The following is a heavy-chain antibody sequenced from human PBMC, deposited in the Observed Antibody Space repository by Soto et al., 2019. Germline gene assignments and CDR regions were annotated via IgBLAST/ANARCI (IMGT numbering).Heavy chain of an antibody. Sequence: GSLRLSCAASGITFRSFTMNWLRPAPGKGLEWVSTISSNSAYIYYTDALRGRFTISRDNAKNSLHLQMNSLRAEDTAVYYCTRDASRDSSARGWFDPWGPGTLVTVSS. V-gene: IGHV3-21*01. CDR1: GITFRSFT. D-gene: IGHD6-13*01. CDR2: ISSNSAYI. J-gene: IGHJ5*02. CDR3: TRDASRDSSARGWFDP.